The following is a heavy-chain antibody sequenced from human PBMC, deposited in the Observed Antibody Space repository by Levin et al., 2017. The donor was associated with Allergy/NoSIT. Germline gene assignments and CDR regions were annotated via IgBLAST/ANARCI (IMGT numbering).Heavy chain of an antibody. Sequence: ASVKVSCKASGYTFTSYDINWVRQATGQGLEWMGWMNPNSGNTGYAQKFQGRVTMTRNTSISTAYMELSSLRSEDTAVYYCARVLRYFDWLSLLTAFDIWGQGTMVTVSS. J-gene: IGHJ3*02. CDR3: ARVLRYFDWLSLLTAFDI. CDR1: GYTFTSYD. CDR2: MNPNSGNT. V-gene: IGHV1-8*01. D-gene: IGHD3-9*01.